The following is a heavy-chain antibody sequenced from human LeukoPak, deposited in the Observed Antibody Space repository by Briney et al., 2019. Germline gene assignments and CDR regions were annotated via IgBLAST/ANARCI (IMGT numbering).Heavy chain of an antibody. J-gene: IGHJ4*02. CDR1: GFTFSTYW. D-gene: IGHD6-6*01. Sequence: PGGSLRLSCAASGFTFSTYWMNWFRQTPGKGLEWVAKIKADGGEKDYVASVKGPFTISRDNAKNSLYLQMNSLRVEDTAVYYCARGGAARPDFWGQGTLVTLSS. CDR3: ARGGAARPDF. CDR2: IKADGGEK. V-gene: IGHV3-7*01.